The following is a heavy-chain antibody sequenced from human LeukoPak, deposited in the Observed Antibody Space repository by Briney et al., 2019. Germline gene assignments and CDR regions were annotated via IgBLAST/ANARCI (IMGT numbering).Heavy chain of an antibody. Sequence: ASVKVSCKVSGYTLTELSMHWVRQAPGKGLEWMGGFDPEDGETIYAQRFQGRVTMTEDTSTDTAYMEPSSLRSEDTAVYYCATRAPHSSGYYYVDAFDIWGQGTMVTVSS. CDR1: GYTLTELS. J-gene: IGHJ3*02. CDR3: ATRAPHSSGYYYVDAFDI. V-gene: IGHV1-24*01. D-gene: IGHD3-22*01. CDR2: FDPEDGET.